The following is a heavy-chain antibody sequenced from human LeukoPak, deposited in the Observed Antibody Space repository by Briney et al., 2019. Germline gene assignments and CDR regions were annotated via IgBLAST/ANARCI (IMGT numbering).Heavy chain of an antibody. J-gene: IGHJ4*02. Sequence: ASVKVSCKASGYTFTNYGISWVRQAPGQGLEWMGWISAYNGNTNYAQKLQGRVTMTTDTSTSTVYMELRSLRSEDTAVYYCARERLVELSLDYWGQGTLVTVSS. CDR1: GYTFTNYG. V-gene: IGHV1-18*01. CDR3: ARERLVELSLDY. CDR2: ISAYNGNT. D-gene: IGHD3-16*02.